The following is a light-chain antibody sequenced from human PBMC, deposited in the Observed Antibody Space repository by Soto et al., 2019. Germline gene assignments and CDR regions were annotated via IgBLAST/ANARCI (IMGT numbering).Light chain of an antibody. CDR1: QDISDY. V-gene: IGKV1-39*01. CDR3: QQTYRITYT. CDR2: AAS. Sequence: DIQMTQSPSSLTASVGDRVTITCVASQDISDYLNWYQQRPGQAPKLLIYAASNLHSGVPSRFTGSDSGTDFTLTISSLQTEEFATFECQQTYRITYTFGQGTKVDIK. J-gene: IGKJ2*01.